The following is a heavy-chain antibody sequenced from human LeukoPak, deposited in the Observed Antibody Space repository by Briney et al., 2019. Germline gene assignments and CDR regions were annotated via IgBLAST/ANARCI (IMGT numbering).Heavy chain of an antibody. CDR1: VFTFSRFA. V-gene: IGHV3-21*01. CDR3: ARDRPTGASRVFLVQ. CDR2: MSSGGTYI. Sequence: PGGALRLSCEASVFTFSRFAMTSVRQAPGKGLGWVSSMSSGGTYIYYPHSVRGGLTISRENAKNSMYLLMNNLRAEDTGVYYCARDRPTGASRVFLVQWGQGTLVTVSS. J-gene: IGHJ4*02. D-gene: IGHD3-3*01.